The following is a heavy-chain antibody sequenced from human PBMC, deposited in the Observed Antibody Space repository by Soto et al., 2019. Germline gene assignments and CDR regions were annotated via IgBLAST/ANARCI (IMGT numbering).Heavy chain of an antibody. Sequence: SETLSLTCTVSGGSIITYYWIWILQPPGKGLEWIGVFYNGGTTNYSPSLKSRVTISVDTSKNQFSLKLNSVTAADTAVYYCARDGSERPATYWGQGILVTVSS. CDR1: GGSIITYY. V-gene: IGHV4-59*01. J-gene: IGHJ4*02. D-gene: IGHD3-10*01. CDR3: ARDGSERPATY. CDR2: FYNGGTT.